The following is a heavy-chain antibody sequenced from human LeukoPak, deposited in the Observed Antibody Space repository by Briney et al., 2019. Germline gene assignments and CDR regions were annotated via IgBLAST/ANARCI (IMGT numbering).Heavy chain of an antibody. J-gene: IGHJ6*02. Sequence: PGGSPRLSCAASGFTFSSYAMHWVRQAPGKGLEWVAVISYDGSNKYYADSVKGRFTISRDNSRNTLYLQMNSLRAEDTAVYYCARDRSFHYYYGMDVWGQGTTVTVSS. CDR2: ISYDGSNK. CDR1: GFTFSSYA. V-gene: IGHV3-30-3*01. CDR3: ARDRSFHYYYGMDV.